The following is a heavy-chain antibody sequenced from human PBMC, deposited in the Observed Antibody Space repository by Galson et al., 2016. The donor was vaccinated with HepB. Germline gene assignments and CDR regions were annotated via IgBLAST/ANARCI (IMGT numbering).Heavy chain of an antibody. J-gene: IGHJ3*02. V-gene: IGHV3-9*01. D-gene: IGHD6-13*01. CDR2: ISWNRGDI. CDR1: GFTFDDHA. Sequence: SLRLSCAASGFTFDDHAMHWVRQAPGRGLEWVSGISWNRGDIGYADSVKGRFTISRDNPQNSVHLQMNSLRTEDTALYYCAKDRLGTGSLNEGFEIRGQGTMVTVSS. CDR3: AKDRLGTGSLNEGFEI.